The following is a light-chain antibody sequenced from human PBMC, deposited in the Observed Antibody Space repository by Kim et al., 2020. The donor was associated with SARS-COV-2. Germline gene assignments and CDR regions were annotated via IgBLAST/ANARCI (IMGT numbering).Light chain of an antibody. V-gene: IGKV4-1*01. CDR2: WAS. CDR1: QTILYPSNNDNN. CDR3: QQFYTTPLT. J-gene: IGKJ4*01. Sequence: ATINCKSSQTILYPSNNDNNLAWYQHKPGRPPKLLIYWASTRESGVPDRFSGSGSGTDFTLTISSLQAEDVAVYYCQQFYTTPLTFGGGTKVDIK.